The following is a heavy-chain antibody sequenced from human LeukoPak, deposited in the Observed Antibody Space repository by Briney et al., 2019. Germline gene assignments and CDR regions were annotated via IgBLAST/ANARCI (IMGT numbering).Heavy chain of an antibody. CDR3: AKWRVLWFGSGPGY. Sequence: GGSLRLSCAASGFTFSSYAMSWVRQAPGKGLEWVSGISGSGGSTYYADSVKGRFTISRDNSKNTLYLQMNSLRAEDTAVYYCAKWRVLWFGSGPGYWGQGTLVTVSS. J-gene: IGHJ4*02. V-gene: IGHV3-23*01. CDR1: GFTFSSYA. CDR2: ISGSGGST. D-gene: IGHD3-10*01.